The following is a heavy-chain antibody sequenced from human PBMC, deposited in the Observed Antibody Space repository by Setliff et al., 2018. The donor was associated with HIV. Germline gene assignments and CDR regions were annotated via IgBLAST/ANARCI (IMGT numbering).Heavy chain of an antibody. CDR1: GYTFTSYY. CDR3: ARDNIIWSKDY. D-gene: IGHD3-10*01. Sequence: VASVKVSCKASGYTFTSYYMHWVRQAPGQGLEWMGIINPSGGSTVYAQKFQGRVTMTRDTSTSTVYMELSSLRSDDTAVYYCARDNIIWSKDYWGQGTLVTVSS. CDR2: INPSGGST. J-gene: IGHJ4*02. V-gene: IGHV1-46*01.